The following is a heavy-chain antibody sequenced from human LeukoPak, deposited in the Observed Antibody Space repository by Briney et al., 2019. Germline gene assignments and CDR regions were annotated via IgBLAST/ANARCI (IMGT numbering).Heavy chain of an antibody. V-gene: IGHV1-18*01. J-gene: IGHJ4*02. CDR3: ARDHSSSWSDEYYFDY. CDR1: GYTFTSYG. CDR2: ISAYNGNT. Sequence: GASVKVSCKASGYTFTSYGISWVRQAPGQGLGWMGWISAYNGNTNYAQKLQGRVAMTTDTSTSTAYMELRSLRSDDTAVYYCARDHSSSWSDEYYFDYWGQGTLVTVSS. D-gene: IGHD6-13*01.